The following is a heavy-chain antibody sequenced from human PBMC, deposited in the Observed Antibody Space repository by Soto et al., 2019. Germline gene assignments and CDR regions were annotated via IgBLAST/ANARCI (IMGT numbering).Heavy chain of an antibody. CDR3: ATGTVTSGRWFGP. J-gene: IGHJ5*02. CDR2: ISSLSGNT. D-gene: IGHD4-17*01. V-gene: IGHV1-18*04. Sequence: QVHLVQSETEVKEPGASVTVSCKTSHATFTGYTINWVRQAPGQGLEWLGWISSLSGNTYYARDFQGRLTMTTNTSATTAYMELRSLRSDDTAVYFCATGTVTSGRWFGPWGQGTLVTVSS. CDR1: HATFTGYT.